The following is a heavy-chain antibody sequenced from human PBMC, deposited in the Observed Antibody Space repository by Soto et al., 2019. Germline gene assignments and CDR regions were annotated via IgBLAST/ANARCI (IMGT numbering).Heavy chain of an antibody. CDR1: GDSVTSGSYY. CDR3: AREWGLLPYYVMNV. J-gene: IGHJ6*02. CDR2: ISYTGRT. V-gene: IGHV4-61*03. Sequence: SETLSLTCIVSGDSVTSGSYYWTWLRQPPGKGLEWIGYISYTGRTKYNPSLQSRVTISVDTSKNDFSLNLSSVTAADTAVYFCAREWGLLPYYVMNVWGHGTAVTAP. D-gene: IGHD7-27*01.